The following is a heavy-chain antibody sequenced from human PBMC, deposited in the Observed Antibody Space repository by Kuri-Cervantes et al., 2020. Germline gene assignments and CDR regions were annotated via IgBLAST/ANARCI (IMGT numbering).Heavy chain of an antibody. D-gene: IGHD4-17*01. J-gene: IGHJ4*02. Sequence: GGSLRLSCVASGFTFSSSAMHWVRQAPGKGLEWVATISYDGNNKYYADSVKGRFTISRDNSKNTLYLQMNSLRAEDTAVYYCARDLYGDSTFDYWGQGTLVTVSS. V-gene: IGHV3-30-3*01. CDR1: GFTFSSSA. CDR3: ARDLYGDSTFDY. CDR2: ISYDGNNK.